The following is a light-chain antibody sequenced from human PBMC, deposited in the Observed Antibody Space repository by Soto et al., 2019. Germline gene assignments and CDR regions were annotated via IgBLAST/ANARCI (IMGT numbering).Light chain of an antibody. V-gene: IGKV3-20*01. Sequence: EIVLTQYPGTLYLSPGERDTLSCRASQSVSSSYLVWYQQKPGQALRLLIYGASSRATGIPDRFSGSGSGTDFTLTISRLEPEDFAVYYCQQYGSSPLIFGGVTKVEIK. CDR2: GAS. CDR3: QQYGSSPLI. J-gene: IGKJ4*01. CDR1: QSVSSSY.